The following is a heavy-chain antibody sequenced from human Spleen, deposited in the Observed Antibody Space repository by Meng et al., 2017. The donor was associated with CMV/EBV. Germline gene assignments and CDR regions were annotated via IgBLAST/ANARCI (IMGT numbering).Heavy chain of an antibody. CDR1: GGSISSGSYY. V-gene: IGHV4-31*03. Sequence: SETLSLTCTVSGGSISSGSYYWGWIRQPPGKGLEWIGYVYYTGGTYYNPSLKSRLTISVDTSKNQFSLKLGSVAAADTAVYHCVRDHTTGGMDVWGQGTTVTVSS. J-gene: IGHJ6*02. D-gene: IGHD1-1*01. CDR2: VYYTGGT. CDR3: VRDHTTGGMDV.